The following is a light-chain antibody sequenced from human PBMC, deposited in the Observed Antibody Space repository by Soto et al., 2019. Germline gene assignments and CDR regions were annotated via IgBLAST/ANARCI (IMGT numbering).Light chain of an antibody. CDR2: GAS. CDR3: QRSYRSIS. V-gene: IGKV1-39*01. Sequence: DIQMTQSPSSLFASVGDRVTITCRASQSITTYLNWYQQRPGKAPRLLIYGASSLHTGVPSRFSGSGSGTDFTLTISSLQPEDFATYYCQRSYRSISFGLGTRLEMK. J-gene: IGKJ5*01. CDR1: QSITTY.